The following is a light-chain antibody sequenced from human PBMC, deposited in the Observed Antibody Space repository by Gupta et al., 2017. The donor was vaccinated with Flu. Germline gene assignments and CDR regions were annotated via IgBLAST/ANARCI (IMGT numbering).Light chain of an antibody. J-gene: IGLJ3*02. CDR2: RNV. CDR3: AVWDDSVNGRL. Sequence: VTMSCAGGSSNVGKNDVYWYQQVAGRAPKLLMYRNVERRSGVPARFSGSKSGTSASLAISGLRGEDEAQYFCAVWDDSVNGRLFGGGTKLTVL. CDR1: SSNVGKND. V-gene: IGLV1-47*01.